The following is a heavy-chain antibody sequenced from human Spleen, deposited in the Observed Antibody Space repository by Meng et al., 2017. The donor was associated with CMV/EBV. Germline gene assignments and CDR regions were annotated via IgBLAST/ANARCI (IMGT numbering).Heavy chain of an antibody. Sequence: GESLKISCAASGFTFADYPVSWVRQAPGGGLEWVGRYKKRGDSYITEYAVSVKGRVTISIDDSRNSLRLQMNSLKTEDTAVYYCAAYLWGYPYWGQGTLVTVSS. V-gene: IGHV3-72*01. CDR1: GFTFADYP. J-gene: IGHJ4*02. D-gene: IGHD2-21*01. CDR2: YKKRGDSYIT. CDR3: AAYLWGYPY.